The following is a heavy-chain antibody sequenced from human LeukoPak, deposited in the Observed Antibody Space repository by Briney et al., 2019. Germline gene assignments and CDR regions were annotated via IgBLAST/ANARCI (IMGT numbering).Heavy chain of an antibody. V-gene: IGHV3-23*01. CDR2: ISGSGGST. Sequence: GGSLRLSCAASGFTFSSYAMSWVRQAPGEGLEWVAAISGSGGSTYYADSVKGRFTISRDNSKNTLYLQMNSLRAEDTAVYYCAKDQDDSSGYYYASSDYWGQGTLVTVSS. J-gene: IGHJ4*02. CDR1: GFTFSSYA. D-gene: IGHD3-22*01. CDR3: AKDQDDSSGYYYASSDY.